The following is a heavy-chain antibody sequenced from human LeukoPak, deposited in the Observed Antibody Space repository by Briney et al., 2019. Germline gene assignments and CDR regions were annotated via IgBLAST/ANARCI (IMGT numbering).Heavy chain of an antibody. CDR1: GGSISSFY. Sequence: PSETLSLTCTVSGGSISSFYWSWVRQPPGKRLEWMGYIYYSGSTNYNPSLKSRVTISVDTSKNQFSLKLSSVTAADTAVYYCARQYGDYVKAPYYFDYWGQGTLVTVSS. J-gene: IGHJ4*02. CDR3: ARQYGDYVKAPYYFDY. CDR2: IYYSGST. V-gene: IGHV4-59*08. D-gene: IGHD4-17*01.